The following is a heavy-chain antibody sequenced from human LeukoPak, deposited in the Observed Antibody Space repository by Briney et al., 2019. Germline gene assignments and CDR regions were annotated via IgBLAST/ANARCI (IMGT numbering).Heavy chain of an antibody. CDR3: ARDGKYERTSAFDI. CDR2: IIPIFGTA. CDR1: GGTFSSYA. V-gene: IGHV1-69*05. D-gene: IGHD1-1*01. Sequence: ASVKVSCKASGGTFSSYAISWVRQAPGQGLEWMGGIIPIFGTANYAQKLQGRVTMTTDTSTSTAYMELRSLRSDDTAVYYCARDGKYERTSAFDIWGQGTMVTVSS. J-gene: IGHJ3*02.